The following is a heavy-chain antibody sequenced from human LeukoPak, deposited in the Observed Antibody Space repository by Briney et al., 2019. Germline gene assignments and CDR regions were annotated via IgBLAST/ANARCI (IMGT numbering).Heavy chain of an antibody. D-gene: IGHD3-10*01. Sequence: GASVKVSCKASGYTFTGYYMHWVRQAPGQGLEWMGWINPNSGGTNYAQKFQGWVTMTRDTSISTAYMELSRLRSDDTAVYYCAREGGFGEFQPTSFRYDYWGQGTLVTVSS. V-gene: IGHV1-2*04. J-gene: IGHJ4*02. CDR3: AREGGFGEFQPTSFRYDY. CDR1: GYTFTGYY. CDR2: INPNSGGT.